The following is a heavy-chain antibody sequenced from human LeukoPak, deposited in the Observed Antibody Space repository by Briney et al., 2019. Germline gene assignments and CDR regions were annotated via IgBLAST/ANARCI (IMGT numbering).Heavy chain of an antibody. Sequence: GGSLRLSCAASGFTFSSYGMSWVRQAPGKGLEWVSAISGSGGTTYYAGSVKGRFTMSRDNSKNTLYLQMNSLRAEDTAVYYCAKDNYYDSSGNAFDIWGQGTMVTVSS. CDR1: GFTFSSYG. D-gene: IGHD3-22*01. CDR2: ISGSGGTT. V-gene: IGHV3-23*01. J-gene: IGHJ3*02. CDR3: AKDNYYDSSGNAFDI.